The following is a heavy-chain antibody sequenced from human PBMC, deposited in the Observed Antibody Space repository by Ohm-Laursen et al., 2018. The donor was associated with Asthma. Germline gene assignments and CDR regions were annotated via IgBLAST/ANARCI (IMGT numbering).Heavy chain of an antibody. CDR1: GYTFSRYS. D-gene: IGHD1-26*01. CDR2: ISTASSFI. V-gene: IGHV3-21*01. Sequence: SLRLSCAASGYTFSRYSIHWVRQIPGKGLEWVASISTASSFIYYADSVRGRFTTYRDNARNSVYLQMNSLRAEDTALYYCARIGPEWELPGREYSLHHWGQGTTVTVSS. CDR3: ARIGPEWELPGREYSLHH. J-gene: IGHJ6*02.